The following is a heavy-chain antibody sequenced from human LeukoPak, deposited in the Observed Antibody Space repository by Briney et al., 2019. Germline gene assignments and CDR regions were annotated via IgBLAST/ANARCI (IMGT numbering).Heavy chain of an antibody. Sequence: PGRSLRLSCTASGFTFGDYAMSWVRQAPGKGPEWVGFIRSKAYGGTTEYAASVKGRFTISRDDSKSIAYLQMNSLKTEDTAVYYCTRDHGTAVDIVARDYFDYWGQGTLATVSS. CDR2: IRSKAYGGTT. D-gene: IGHD5-12*01. J-gene: IGHJ4*02. CDR3: TRDHGTAVDIVARDYFDY. V-gene: IGHV3-49*04. CDR1: GFTFGDYA.